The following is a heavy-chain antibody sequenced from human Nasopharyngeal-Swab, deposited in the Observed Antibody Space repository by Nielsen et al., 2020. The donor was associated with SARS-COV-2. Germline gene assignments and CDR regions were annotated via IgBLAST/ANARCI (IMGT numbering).Heavy chain of an antibody. J-gene: IGHJ6*03. CDR1: GGTFSSYA. CDR3: ARGGWSRVPAAKGYYYYYYMDV. V-gene: IGHV1-69*13. D-gene: IGHD2-2*01. CDR2: IIPIFGTA. Sequence: SVKVSCKASGGTFSSYAIIWVRQAPGQGPEWMGGIIPIFGTANYPQKFQGRVTITADESTSTAYMELSSLRSEDTAAYYCARGGWSRVPAAKGYYYYYYMDVWGKGTTVTVSS.